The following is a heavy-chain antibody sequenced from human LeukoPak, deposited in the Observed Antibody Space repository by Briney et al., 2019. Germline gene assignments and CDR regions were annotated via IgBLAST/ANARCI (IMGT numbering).Heavy chain of an antibody. CDR2: ISGGGSTI. CDR1: GFTFNNYA. CDR3: AKGGSGSYPDREYFDY. V-gene: IGHV3-23*01. Sequence: GGSLRLSCAGSGFTFNNYAMSWVRQAPGKGLDWVSVISGGGSTISYADSVKGRFTISRDNSKNTLFLQMSSLRAEDTAVYYCAKGGSGSYPDREYFDYWGQGTLVTVSS. J-gene: IGHJ4*02. D-gene: IGHD1-26*01.